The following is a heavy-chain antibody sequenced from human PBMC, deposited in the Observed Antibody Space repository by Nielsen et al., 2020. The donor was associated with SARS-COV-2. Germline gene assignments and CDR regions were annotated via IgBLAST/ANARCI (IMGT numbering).Heavy chain of an antibody. D-gene: IGHD2-21*01. CDR1: GFIFSDHY. J-gene: IGHJ4*02. CDR2: SRNKDNGYTT. V-gene: IGHV3-72*01. Sequence: GESLKISCAASGFIFSDHYMDWVRQAPGKGLEWVGRSRNKDNGYTTDYAASVKGRFTISRDDSKSTLYLQMNSLKSEDTAMYYCGRDFMVNTHAPGYWGQGTLVTVSS. CDR3: GRDFMVNTHAPGY.